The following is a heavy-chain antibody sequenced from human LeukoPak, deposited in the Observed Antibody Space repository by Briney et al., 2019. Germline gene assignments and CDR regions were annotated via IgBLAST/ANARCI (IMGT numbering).Heavy chain of an antibody. Sequence: GGSLRLSCAASGFTFSSYWMSWVRQAPGKGLEWVANIKQDGSEKYYVDSVKGRLTISRDNAKNSLYLQMNSLRAEDTAVYYCARGDDSSGSSPPDFDYWGQGTLVTVSS. J-gene: IGHJ4*02. CDR2: IKQDGSEK. D-gene: IGHD3-22*01. CDR3: ARGDDSSGSSPPDFDY. CDR1: GFTFSSYW. V-gene: IGHV3-7*04.